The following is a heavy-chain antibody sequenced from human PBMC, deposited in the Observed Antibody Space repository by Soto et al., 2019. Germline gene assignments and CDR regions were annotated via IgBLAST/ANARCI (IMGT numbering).Heavy chain of an antibody. CDR3: ARDPPNFYYYGMDV. J-gene: IGHJ6*02. Sequence: GGSLRLSWIASGFTLSTYSMTWVRQAPGKGLEWLSYISKSSTTINYADSVKGRFTISRDNAKNSVYLEMSSLRYEDSAVYYCARDPPNFYYYGMDVWGQGTTVTVSS. CDR2: ISKSSTTI. CDR1: GFTLSTYS. V-gene: IGHV3-48*02.